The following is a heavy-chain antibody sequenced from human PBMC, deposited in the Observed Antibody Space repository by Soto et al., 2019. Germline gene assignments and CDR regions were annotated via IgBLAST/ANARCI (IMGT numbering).Heavy chain of an antibody. D-gene: IGHD6-19*01. J-gene: IGHJ3*02. CDR3: ASEGAGSAPINI. Sequence: QVQLQESGPGLVKPSETLSLTCTISGGSISTYYWSWIRQSPGKGLEWIGYISYLGNTNYNPSLKSRVTISVDTPKNQFSLKLDSVTAADTAMYYCASEGAGSAPINIWGPGTMVTVSS. CDR1: GGSISTYY. CDR2: ISYLGNT. V-gene: IGHV4-59*01.